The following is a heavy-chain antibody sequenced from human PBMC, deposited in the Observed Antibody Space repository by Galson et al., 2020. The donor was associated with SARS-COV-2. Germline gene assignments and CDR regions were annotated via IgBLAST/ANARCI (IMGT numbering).Heavy chain of an antibody. CDR3: TTSFGVDSYYYYYMDV. D-gene: IGHD3-3*01. CDR1: GFTFSNAW. CDR2: IKSKTDGGTT. Sequence: GGSLRLSCAASGFTFSNAWMSWVRQAPGKGLEWVGRIKSKTDGGTTDYAAPVKGRFTISRDDSKNTLYLQMNSLKTEDTAVYYCTTSFGVDSYYYYYMDVWGKGTTVTVSS. J-gene: IGHJ6*03. V-gene: IGHV3-15*01.